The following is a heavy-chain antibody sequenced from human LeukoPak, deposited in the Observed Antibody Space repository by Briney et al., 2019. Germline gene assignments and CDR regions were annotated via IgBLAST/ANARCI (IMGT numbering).Heavy chain of an antibody. CDR3: ARGYDFWSGYWSHSDY. CDR2: ISSNGGST. V-gene: IGHV3-64*01. CDR1: GFTFSSYA. D-gene: IGHD3-3*01. Sequence: PGGSLRLSCAASGFTFSSYAMHWVRQAPGKGLEYVPAISSNGGSTYYANSVKGRFTISRDNSKNTLYPQMGSLRAEDMAVYYCARGYDFWSGYWSHSDYWGQGTLVTVSS. J-gene: IGHJ4*02.